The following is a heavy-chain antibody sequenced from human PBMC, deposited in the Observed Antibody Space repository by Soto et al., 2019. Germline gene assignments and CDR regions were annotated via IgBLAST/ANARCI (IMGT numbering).Heavy chain of an antibody. Sequence: QVQLVQSGAEVKKPGASVKVSCKASGYTFTSYAMHWVRQAPGQRLEWMGWINAGNGNTKYSQKFQGRVTITRDTPASPADMELRSLSSEDTAVYYCARGATMTVVVSQYYYGMDVWGQGTTVTVSS. CDR1: GYTFTSYA. CDR3: ARGATMTVVVSQYYYGMDV. V-gene: IGHV1-3*01. J-gene: IGHJ6*02. CDR2: INAGNGNT. D-gene: IGHD3-22*01.